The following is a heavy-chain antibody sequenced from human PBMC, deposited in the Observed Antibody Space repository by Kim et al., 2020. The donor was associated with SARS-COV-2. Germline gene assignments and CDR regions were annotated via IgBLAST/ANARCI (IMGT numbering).Heavy chain of an antibody. CDR3: ARNGFPGMTAPGPGVY. CDR2: ISYDGSDK. CDR1: GFMFNNYA. J-gene: IGHJ4*01. Sequence: GGSLRLSCEASGFMFNNYAMHWVRQAPGKGLEWVAVISYDGSDKYYADSVKGRFAISRDNSKNTVYLQIDSLRGVDTAVYHCARNGFPGMTAPGPGVYWG. D-gene: IGHD6-25*01. V-gene: IGHV3-30*09.